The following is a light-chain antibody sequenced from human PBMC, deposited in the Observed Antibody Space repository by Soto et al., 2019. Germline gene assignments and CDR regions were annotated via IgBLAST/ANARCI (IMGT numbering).Light chain of an antibody. CDR1: QSIGSS. Sequence: DIQMTQSPSTLSTSVGDRVTITCRASQSIGSSLAWYQQRPGKAPYLLIYDASSLGSGVPSRFSGSGSGTEFTLTIACLQPDDFATYYCQHYDSSSLWTFGQGTRVEI. V-gene: IGKV1-5*01. CDR2: DAS. J-gene: IGKJ1*01. CDR3: QHYDSSSLWT.